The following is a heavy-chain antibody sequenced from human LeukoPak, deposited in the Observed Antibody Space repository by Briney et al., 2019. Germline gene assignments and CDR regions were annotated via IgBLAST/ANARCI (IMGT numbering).Heavy chain of an antibody. CDR1: GFTFSSYG. J-gene: IGHJ4*02. CDR3: AKDLRSGYDLEGYFDY. CDR2: ISYDGSNK. V-gene: IGHV3-30*18. Sequence: HSGGSLRLSCAASGFTFSSYGMHWVRQAPGKGLEWVAVISYDGSNKYYADSVKGRFTISRDNSKNTLYLQMNSLRAEDTAVYYCAKDLRSGYDLEGYFDYWGQGTLVTVSS. D-gene: IGHD5-12*01.